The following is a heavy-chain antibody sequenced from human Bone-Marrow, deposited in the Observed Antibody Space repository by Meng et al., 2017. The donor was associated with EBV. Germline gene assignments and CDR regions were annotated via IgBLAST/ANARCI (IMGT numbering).Heavy chain of an antibody. V-gene: IGHV1-3*01. CDR1: GYTFTSYA. D-gene: IGHD3-10*01. CDR3: ARAPPLWFGELLSLYY. J-gene: IGHJ4*02. Sequence: QVQHVQSGAEVNEPGASVKVSCKASGYTFTSYAMHWVRQAPGQRLEWMGWINAGNGNTKYSQKFQGRVTITRDTSASTAYMELSSLRSEDTAVYYCARAPPLWFGELLSLYYWGQGTLVTVSS. CDR2: INAGNGNT.